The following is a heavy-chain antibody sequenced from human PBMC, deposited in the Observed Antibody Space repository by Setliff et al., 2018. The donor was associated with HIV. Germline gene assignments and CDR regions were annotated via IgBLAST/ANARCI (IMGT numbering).Heavy chain of an antibody. D-gene: IGHD6-13*01. CDR1: GGSSSGHF. CDR3: ARQSTMAAAAFDY. J-gene: IGHJ4*02. Sequence: SETLSLTCAVYGGSSSGHFWSWIRQPPGKGLEWIGEINRSGSTNYNSSLKSRVTMSVDTSKRQFSLKLASVTAADTAKYYCARQSTMAAAAFDYWGQGTLVTVTS. V-gene: IGHV4-34*01. CDR2: INRSGST.